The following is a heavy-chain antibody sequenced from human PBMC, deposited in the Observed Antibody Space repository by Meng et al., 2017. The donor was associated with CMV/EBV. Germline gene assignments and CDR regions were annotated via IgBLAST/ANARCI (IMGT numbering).Heavy chain of an antibody. CDR1: GYTFTDYY. CDR2: INPNSGNT. J-gene: IGHJ6*02. CDR3: ARGRVSDCSSTSCYRGAHYYYYGMDV. V-gene: IGHV1-8*02. Sequence: ASVKVSCKASGYTFTDYYMHWVRQAPGQGLEWMGWINPNSGNTGYAQKFQGRVTMTRNTSISTAYMELSSLGSEDTAVYYCARGRVSDCSSTSCYRGAHYYYYGMDVWGQGTTVTVSS. D-gene: IGHD2-2*01.